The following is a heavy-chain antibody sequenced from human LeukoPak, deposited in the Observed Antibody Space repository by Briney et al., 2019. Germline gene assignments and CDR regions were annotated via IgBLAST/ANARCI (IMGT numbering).Heavy chain of an antibody. CDR1: GGSFSGYY. CDR3: ARGTTNYYYMDV. Sequence: SETLSLTCAVYGGSFSGYYWSWIRQPPGKGLEWIGAINHSGSTNYNPSLKSRVTTSVDTSKNQFSLKLSSVTAADTAVYYCARGTTNYYYMDVWGKGTTVTVSS. CDR2: INHSGST. D-gene: IGHD1-14*01. J-gene: IGHJ6*03. V-gene: IGHV4-34*01.